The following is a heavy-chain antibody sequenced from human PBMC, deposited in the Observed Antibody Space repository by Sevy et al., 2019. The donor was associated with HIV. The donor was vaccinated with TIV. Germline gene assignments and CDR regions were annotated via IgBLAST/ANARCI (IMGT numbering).Heavy chain of an antibody. J-gene: IGHJ4*02. CDR1: GFTFSDYD. V-gene: IGHV3-30*04. D-gene: IGHD2-21*02. CDR3: ARLFSCGGDCYYLDH. Sequence: GGSLRLSCAGSGFTFSDYDMHWVRQAPGKGLEWVAVMSHDGNYKNYGDSVNVRFTISRDNFKNTLYLQMNSLRVEDTAIYFCARLFSCGGDCYYLDHWGQGALVTVSS. CDR2: MSHDGNYK.